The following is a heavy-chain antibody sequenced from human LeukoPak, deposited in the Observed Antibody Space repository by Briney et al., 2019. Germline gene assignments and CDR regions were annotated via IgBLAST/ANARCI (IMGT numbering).Heavy chain of an antibody. J-gene: IGHJ3*02. CDR1: GFTFSSYA. CDR2: ISYDGSNK. V-gene: IGHV3-30*04. Sequence: GRSLRPSCAASGFTFSSYAMHWVRQAPGKGLEWVAVISYDGSNKYYADSVKGRFTISRDNSKNTLYLQMNSLRAEDTAVYYCARDCGGDCYRAFDIWGQGTMVTVSS. D-gene: IGHD2-21*02. CDR3: ARDCGGDCYRAFDI.